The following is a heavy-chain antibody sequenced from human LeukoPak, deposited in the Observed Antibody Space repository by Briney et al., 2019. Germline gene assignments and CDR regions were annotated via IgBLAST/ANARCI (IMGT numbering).Heavy chain of an antibody. J-gene: IGHJ5*02. CDR1: GFTFSSYA. CDR3: AKDQYYYDSSGYYYR. Sequence: GGSLRLSCAASGFTFSSYAMSWVRQAPGKGLEWVSAISGSGGSTYYADSVKGRFTISRDNSKNTLYLQMNSLRAEDTAVYYCAKDQYYYDSSGYYYRWGQGTLATVSS. CDR2: ISGSGGST. V-gene: IGHV3-23*01. D-gene: IGHD3-22*01.